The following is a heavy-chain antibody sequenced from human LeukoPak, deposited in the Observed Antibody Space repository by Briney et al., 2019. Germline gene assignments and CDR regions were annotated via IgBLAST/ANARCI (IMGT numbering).Heavy chain of an antibody. Sequence: PGGSLRLSCAASGFTFSSYAMSWVRQAPGKGLEWVAVISYDGSNKYYADSVKGRFTISRDNSKSTLYLQMNSLRAEDTAVYYCAKVALVAATDYYYYYMDVWGKGTTVTVSS. CDR3: AKVALVAATDYYYYYMDV. CDR2: ISYDGSNK. D-gene: IGHD2-15*01. J-gene: IGHJ6*03. V-gene: IGHV3-30*18. CDR1: GFTFSSYA.